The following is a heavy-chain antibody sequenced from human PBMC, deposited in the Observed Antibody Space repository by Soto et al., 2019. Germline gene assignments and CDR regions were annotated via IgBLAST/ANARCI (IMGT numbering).Heavy chain of an antibody. CDR3: ARRSMAVVPEY. CDR1: GDSISSYY. Sequence: QVQLQESGPGLVKPSETLSLTCAVSGDSISSYYSMWIRQPPGKGLESIGYLYYGRSANYNPSLKSRVTLSVDTSTNQCSLTLSSMTAADTAVYYCARRSMAVVPEYWGQGTLVTVSS. J-gene: IGHJ4*02. D-gene: IGHD3-22*01. V-gene: IGHV4-59*01. CDR2: LYYGRSA.